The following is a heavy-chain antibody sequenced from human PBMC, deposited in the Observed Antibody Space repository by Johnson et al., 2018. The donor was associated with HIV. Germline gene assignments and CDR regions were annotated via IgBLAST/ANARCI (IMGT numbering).Heavy chain of an antibody. Sequence: EVQLVESGGGLVKPGGSLRLSCAASGFTFRNAWMSWVRQAPGKGLEWVGRIKSKTDGGTTDYAAPVKGRFTISREDSKNTLDLQMNSLKTEDSAVYYCTTGRPSSAAFDIWGQGTMVTVSS. CDR3: TTGRPSSAAFDI. CDR2: IKSKTDGGTT. V-gene: IGHV3-15*01. CDR1: GFTFRNAW. J-gene: IGHJ3*02.